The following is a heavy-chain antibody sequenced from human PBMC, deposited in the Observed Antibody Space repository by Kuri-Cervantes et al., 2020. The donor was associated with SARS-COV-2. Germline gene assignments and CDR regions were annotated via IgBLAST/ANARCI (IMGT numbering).Heavy chain of an antibody. Sequence: ETLSLTCAAYGFTFSSYAMSWVRQAPGKGLEWVSAISGSGGSTYYADSVKGRFTISRDNSKNTLYLQMISLRAEDTAVYYCAKDLGRPNWFDPWGQGTLVTVSS. CDR2: ISGSGGST. CDR1: GFTFSSYA. V-gene: IGHV3-23*01. CDR3: AKDLGRPNWFDP. J-gene: IGHJ5*02.